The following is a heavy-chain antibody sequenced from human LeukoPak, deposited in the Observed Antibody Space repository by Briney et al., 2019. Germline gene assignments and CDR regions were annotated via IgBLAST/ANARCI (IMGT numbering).Heavy chain of an antibody. V-gene: IGHV4-34*01. D-gene: IGHD5-24*01. CDR3: AGEDGYNSSN. Sequence: PSETPSLTCAVYGGAVSGYYWGWVRQPPGKGLEWIGEINHSGSTNYNPSLKSRVTISVDTSKNQFSLKLSSVTAADTAVYYCAGEDGYNSSNWGQGTLVTVSS. CDR2: INHSGST. J-gene: IGHJ4*02. CDR1: GGAVSGYY.